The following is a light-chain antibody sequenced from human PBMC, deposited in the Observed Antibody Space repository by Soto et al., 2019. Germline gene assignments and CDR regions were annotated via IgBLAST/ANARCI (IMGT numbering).Light chain of an antibody. CDR2: DVS. V-gene: IGLV2-14*01. CDR1: SSDVGAYNY. Sequence: QSALTQPASVSGSPGQSITISCTGTSSDVGAYNYVSWYQQHPGKAPKFMIYDVSDRPSGASNRFSGSKSGNTASLTISGLQAEDEADYYCSSYTSSSTVVFGGGTKLTVL. J-gene: IGLJ2*01. CDR3: SSYTSSSTVV.